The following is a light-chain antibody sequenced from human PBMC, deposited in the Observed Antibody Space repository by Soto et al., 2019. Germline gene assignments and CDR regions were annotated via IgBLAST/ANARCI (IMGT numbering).Light chain of an antibody. CDR1: QRLYFSY. J-gene: IGKJ5*01. Sequence: EIVLTQSPGTLSLSPGERATLSCRASQRLYFSYLAWYQQKSGQAPRLLIHGAISRAAGIPDRFSGSDSGRDFTLIINGVKPEDSAVYYCQQYGSSPYTFGRGTRLE. CDR2: GAI. V-gene: IGKV3-20*01. CDR3: QQYGSSPYT.